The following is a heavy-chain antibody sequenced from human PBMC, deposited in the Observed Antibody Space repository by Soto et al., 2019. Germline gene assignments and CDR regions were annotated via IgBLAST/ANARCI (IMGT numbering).Heavy chain of an antibody. J-gene: IGHJ5*02. V-gene: IGHV1-69*13. CDR1: GGTFSSYA. CDR3: AESIAARGNRFDP. CDR2: IIPIFGTA. D-gene: IGHD6-6*01. Sequence: SVKVSCKASGGTFSSYAISWVRQAPGQGLEWMGGIIPIFGTANYAQKFQGRVTITADESASTAYMELSSLRSEDTAVYYCAESIAARGNRFDPWGQGTLVTVSS.